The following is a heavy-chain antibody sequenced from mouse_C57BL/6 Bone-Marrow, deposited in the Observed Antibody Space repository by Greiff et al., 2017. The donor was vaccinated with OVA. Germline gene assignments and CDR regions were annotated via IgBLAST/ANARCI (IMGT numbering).Heavy chain of an antibody. V-gene: IGHV1-64*01. D-gene: IGHD1-1*01. J-gene: IGHJ2*01. Sequence: QVQLQQPGAELVKPGASVKLSCKASGYTFTSYWMHWVKQRPGQGLEWIGMIHLNSGSTNYNEKFKSKATLTVDKSSSTAYMQLSSLTSEDSAVYYCARKGVYYYGDYWGQGTTLTVSS. CDR2: IHLNSGST. CDR1: GYTFTSYW. CDR3: ARKGVYYYGDY.